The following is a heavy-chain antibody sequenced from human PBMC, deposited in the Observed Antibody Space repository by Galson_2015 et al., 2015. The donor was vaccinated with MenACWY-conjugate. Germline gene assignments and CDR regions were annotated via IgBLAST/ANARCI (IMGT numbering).Heavy chain of an antibody. CDR2: ISGSGGIT. V-gene: IGHV3-23*01. Sequence: SLRLSCAASGFTFSTYAMSWVRQAPGKGLEWVSAISGSGGITYYADSVKGRFTISRDNSKNTLYLQINSLRAEDTAVYYCANSPPLYDFWSDYYNAFHIWGQGTMVTVFS. J-gene: IGHJ3*02. D-gene: IGHD3-3*01. CDR1: GFTFSTYA. CDR3: ANSPPLYDFWSDYYNAFHI.